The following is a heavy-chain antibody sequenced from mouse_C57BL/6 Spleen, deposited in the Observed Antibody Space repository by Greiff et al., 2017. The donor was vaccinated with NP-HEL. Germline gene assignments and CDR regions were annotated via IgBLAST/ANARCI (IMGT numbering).Heavy chain of an antibody. Sequence: VQLQQSGPELVKPGDSVKISCKASGYSFTGYFMNWVMQSHGKSLEWIGRINPYNGDTFYNQKFKGKATLTVDKSSSTAHMELRSLTSEDSAVYYCARALYYSNYEGFAYWGQGTLVTVSA. D-gene: IGHD2-5*01. CDR3: ARALYYSNYEGFAY. V-gene: IGHV1-20*01. CDR2: INPYNGDT. CDR1: GYSFTGYF. J-gene: IGHJ3*01.